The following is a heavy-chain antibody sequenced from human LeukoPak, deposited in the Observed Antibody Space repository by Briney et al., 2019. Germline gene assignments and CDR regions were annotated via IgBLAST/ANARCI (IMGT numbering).Heavy chain of an antibody. Sequence: SETLSLTCTVSGGSISSYYWGWIRQPPGKGLEWIGSIYYSGSTYYNPSLKSRVTISVDTSKNQFSLKLSSVTAADTAVYYCASNYDFWSGYSPFDYWGQGTLVTVSS. J-gene: IGHJ4*02. CDR2: IYYSGST. D-gene: IGHD3-3*01. CDR1: GGSISSYY. V-gene: IGHV4-39*01. CDR3: ASNYDFWSGYSPFDY.